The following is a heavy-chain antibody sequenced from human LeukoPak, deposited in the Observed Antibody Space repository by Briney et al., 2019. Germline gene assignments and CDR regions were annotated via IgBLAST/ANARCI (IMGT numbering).Heavy chain of an antibody. J-gene: IGHJ4*02. V-gene: IGHV1-69*05. CDR3: ARGMAYHSSSWYVYYFDY. Sequence: ASVKVSCKASGGTFSSYAISWVRQAPGQGLEWMGRIIPIFGTANYAQKFQGRVTITTDEFTSTAYMELSSLRSEDTAVYYCARGMAYHSSSWYVYYFDYWGQRTLVTVSS. CDR2: IIPIFGTA. D-gene: IGHD6-13*01. CDR1: GGTFSSYA.